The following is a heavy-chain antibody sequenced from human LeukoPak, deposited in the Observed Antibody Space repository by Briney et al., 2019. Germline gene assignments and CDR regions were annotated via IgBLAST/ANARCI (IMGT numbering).Heavy chain of an antibody. J-gene: IGHJ5*02. D-gene: IGHD3-10*01. Sequence: GASVKVCCKASGGTFSSYDISWVRQAPGQGLEWMGRIIPIFGIANYAQKFQGRVTITADKSTSTAYMELSSLRSEDTAVYYCAREITMVRGVIGEMGSSFDPWGQGTLVTVSS. CDR3: AREITMVRGVIGEMGSSFDP. CDR1: GGTFSSYD. V-gene: IGHV1-69*04. CDR2: IIPIFGIA.